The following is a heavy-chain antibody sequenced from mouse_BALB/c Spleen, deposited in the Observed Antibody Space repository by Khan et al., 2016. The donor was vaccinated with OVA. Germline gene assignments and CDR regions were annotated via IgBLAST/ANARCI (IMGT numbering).Heavy chain of an antibody. CDR1: GYSITRDYA. Sequence: EVQLQESGPGLVKPSQSLSLTCTVTGYSITRDYAWNWIRQFPGNKLEWMAHISYSGSNSYNPLLKSRISIPRDTTKTQFFLQCNAVTTEDTATYYSARGKYYEYAMYYWGQGTSVTVSS. V-gene: IGHV3-2*02. J-gene: IGHJ4*01. CDR2: ISYSGSN. D-gene: IGHD1-1*01. CDR3: ARGKYYEYAMYY.